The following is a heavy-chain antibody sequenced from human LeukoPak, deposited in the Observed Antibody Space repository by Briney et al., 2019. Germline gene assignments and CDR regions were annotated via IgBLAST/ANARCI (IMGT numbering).Heavy chain of an antibody. CDR1: GFTFSSYS. CDR3: ARDSPTADFDY. CDR2: ISSSSSYI. J-gene: IGHJ4*02. V-gene: IGHV3-21*01. Sequence: PGGSLRLSCAASGFTFSSYSMNWVRQAPGKGLEWVSSISSSSSYIYYADSVKGRFTISRDNAKNSLYLKMTSLRAEDTALYYCARDSPTADFDYRGQGILVTVSS. D-gene: IGHD4-11*01.